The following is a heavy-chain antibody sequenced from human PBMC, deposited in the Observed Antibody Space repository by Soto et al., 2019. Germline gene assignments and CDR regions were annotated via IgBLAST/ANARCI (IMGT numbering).Heavy chain of an antibody. Sequence: GASVKVSGKSSGGTFSSYSISWVRQAPGQELEWMGGIIPIFGTANYAQKFQGRVTITADESTSTAYMELSSLRSEDTAVYYCARGSPRSSLYYFDYWGQGTLVTVSS. V-gene: IGHV1-69*13. CDR3: ARGSPRSSLYYFDY. J-gene: IGHJ4*02. CDR1: GGTFSSYS. CDR2: IIPIFGTA.